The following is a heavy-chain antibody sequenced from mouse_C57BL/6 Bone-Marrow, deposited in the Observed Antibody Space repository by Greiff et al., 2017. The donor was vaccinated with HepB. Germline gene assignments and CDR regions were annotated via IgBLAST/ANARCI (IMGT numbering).Heavy chain of an antibody. CDR2: IYPRDGST. V-gene: IGHV1-85*01. D-gene: IGHD2-3*01. CDR3: ARLNDGYLYYFDY. CDR1: GYTFTSYD. J-gene: IGHJ2*01. Sequence: QVHVKQSGPELVKPGASVKLSCKASGYTFTSYDINWVKQRPGQGLEWIGWIYPRDGSTKYNEKFKGKATLTVDTSSSTAYMELHSLTSEDSAVYFCARLNDGYLYYFDYWGQGTTLTVSS.